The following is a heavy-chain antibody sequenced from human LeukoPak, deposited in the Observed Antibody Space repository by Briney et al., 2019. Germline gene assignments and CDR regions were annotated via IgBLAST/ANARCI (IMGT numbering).Heavy chain of an antibody. Sequence: EASVKVSCKASGGTFSSYAISWVRQAPGQGLEWMGWIDTNTGNPTYAQGFIGRFVFSLDTSVTTAYLQISSLKAEDTAVYYCARGYDTTGYFSYWGQVTLVAVSS. J-gene: IGHJ4*02. D-gene: IGHD3-22*01. CDR1: GGTFSSYA. CDR2: IDTNTGNP. CDR3: ARGYDTTGYFSY. V-gene: IGHV7-4-1*02.